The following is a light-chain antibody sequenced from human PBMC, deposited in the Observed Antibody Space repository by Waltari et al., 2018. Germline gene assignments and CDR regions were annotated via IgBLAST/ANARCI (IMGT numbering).Light chain of an antibody. J-gene: IGKJ4*01. CDR2: KAS. CDR3: QHGYGTPLT. V-gene: IGKV1-39*01. Sequence: DIQMTQSPSSLSASVGDRVTITCRASDNVNNYLNWYQQEPGKAPNLLIYKASTLQSGVPSRFSGSGSGTDYTFTISSLQSEDAATYYCQHGYGTPLTFGGGTKVEIK. CDR1: DNVNNY.